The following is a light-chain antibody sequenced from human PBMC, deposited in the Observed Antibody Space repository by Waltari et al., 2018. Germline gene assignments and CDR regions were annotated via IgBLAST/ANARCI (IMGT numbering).Light chain of an antibody. CDR1: SSDVGGYNH. J-gene: IGLJ1*01. Sequence: QSALTQPASVSGSPGQSITISCTGTSSDVGGYNHVSWYQQHPGKAPKLIIYDVSSRPSGVSNRFFGSNSGNTASLTISGLQAEDEAVYFCSSYSTSITPYVFGTGTKVTVL. CDR3: SSYSTSITPYV. V-gene: IGLV2-14*03. CDR2: DVS.